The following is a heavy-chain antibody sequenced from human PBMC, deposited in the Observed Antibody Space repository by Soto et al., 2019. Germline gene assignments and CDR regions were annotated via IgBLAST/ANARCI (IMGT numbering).Heavy chain of an antibody. Sequence: SVSNAWMNWVRQAPGKGLEWVGRIKSKTDGGTTDYAAPVKGRFTISRDDSKNTLYLQMNSLKTEDTAVYYCTTAMAGTDEAVDIWGQGTMVTVSS. CDR2: IKSKTDGGTT. D-gene: IGHD6-19*01. CDR3: TTAMAGTDEAVDI. V-gene: IGHV3-15*07. CDR1: SVSNAW. J-gene: IGHJ3*02.